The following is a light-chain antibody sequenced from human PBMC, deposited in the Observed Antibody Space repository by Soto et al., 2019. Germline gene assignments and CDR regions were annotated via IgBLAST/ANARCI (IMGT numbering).Light chain of an antibody. CDR1: QSISSY. J-gene: IGKJ3*01. CDR3: QQYDNLPPFRVT. V-gene: IGKV1-33*01. Sequence: IHMTQSSSSMSASVGYRVTITCRAIQSISSYLNWYQQKPGKDPKLLIYYASNLETGVPSRFSGSGSGTDFTFTISSLQPEDIATYYCQQYDNLPPFRVTFGPGTKVDIK. CDR2: YAS.